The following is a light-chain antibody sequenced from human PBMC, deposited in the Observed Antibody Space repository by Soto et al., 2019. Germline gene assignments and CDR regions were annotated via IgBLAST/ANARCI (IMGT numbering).Light chain of an antibody. CDR2: GVS. J-gene: IGKJ1*01. CDR1: QSVSSY. Sequence: IDLKQSQDTLSLSPCERATLSCRASQSVSSYLAWYQQKPGQAPRLLIYGVSSRAYGIPDRFSGSGSGTDFTLTISRLEPEDFAVYYCQHYGYPQWTFGQGTKVDIK. V-gene: IGKV3-20*01. CDR3: QHYGYPQWT.